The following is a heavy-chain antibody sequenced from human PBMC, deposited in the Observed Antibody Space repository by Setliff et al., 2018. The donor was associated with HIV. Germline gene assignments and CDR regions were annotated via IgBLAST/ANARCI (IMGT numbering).Heavy chain of an antibody. D-gene: IGHD3-22*01. CDR1: GFTFSNYG. CDR2: ISDSSSTI. J-gene: IGHJ4*02. Sequence: PGGSLRLSCAASGFTFSNYGMSWVRQAPGKGLEWVSYISDSSSTIYYADSVKGRFTISRDNAKNSLYLQMNSLRAEDTAVYYCARASRGGYYGSSGYAYWGQGTLVTVSS. V-gene: IGHV3-48*01. CDR3: ARASRGGYYGSSGYAY.